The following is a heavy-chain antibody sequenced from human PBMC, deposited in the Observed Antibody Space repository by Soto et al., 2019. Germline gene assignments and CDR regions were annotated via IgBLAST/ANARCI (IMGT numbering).Heavy chain of an antibody. CDR1: GFTFSSYW. CDR3: VRDGSGSAFDI. J-gene: IGHJ3*02. D-gene: IGHD3-10*01. V-gene: IGHV3-74*01. Sequence: LRLSCAASGFTFSSYWTHWVRQAPGKGLVWVSRINRDGSTTSYADSVKGRFTISRDNAKNTLYLQMNSLRAEDTAVYYCVRDGSGSAFDIWGQGTMVTVSS. CDR2: INRDGSTT.